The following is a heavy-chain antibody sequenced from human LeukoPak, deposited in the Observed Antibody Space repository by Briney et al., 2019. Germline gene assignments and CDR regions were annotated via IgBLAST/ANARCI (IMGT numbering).Heavy chain of an antibody. J-gene: IGHJ5*02. Sequence: GASVKVSCKASGYTFTSYYMHWVRQAPGQGLEWMGIINPSGGSTSYAQKFQGRVTMTRDMSTSTVYMELSSLRSEDTAVYYCARGGFRGVGATTNWFDPWGQGTLVTDSS. D-gene: IGHD1-26*01. CDR1: GYTFTSYY. V-gene: IGHV1-46*01. CDR2: INPSGGST. CDR3: ARGGFRGVGATTNWFDP.